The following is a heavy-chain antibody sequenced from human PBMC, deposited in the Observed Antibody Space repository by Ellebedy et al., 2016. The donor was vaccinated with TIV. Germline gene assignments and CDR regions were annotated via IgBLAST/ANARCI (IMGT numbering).Heavy chain of an antibody. Sequence: GESLKISCTASGFTFSSYAMSWVRQAPGKGPEWVAGVNGGGLVIAYADSVEGRFIISRDNSKKTLYLQMNSLRAEDTAVYYCAKGRGGGSDSSAPRYYFDYWGLGTLVTVSS. V-gene: IGHV3-23*01. CDR1: GFTFSSYA. CDR2: VNGGGLVI. D-gene: IGHD3-22*01. CDR3: AKGRGGGSDSSAPRYYFDY. J-gene: IGHJ4*02.